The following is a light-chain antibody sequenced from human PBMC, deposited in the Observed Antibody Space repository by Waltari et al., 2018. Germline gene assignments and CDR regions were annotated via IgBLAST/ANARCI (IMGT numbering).Light chain of an antibody. CDR2: AAS. V-gene: IGKV1-12*01. CDR3: QLANIVPFT. Sequence: DIQMTQSPSSVSASVGNRVTITVRASQDINSWLVWYQQKPGKAPKLLIYAASSLQSGVPSRVSGSGSGTDFTLTISSLQPEDFATYYCQLANIVPFTFGPGTKVDIK. J-gene: IGKJ3*01. CDR1: QDINSW.